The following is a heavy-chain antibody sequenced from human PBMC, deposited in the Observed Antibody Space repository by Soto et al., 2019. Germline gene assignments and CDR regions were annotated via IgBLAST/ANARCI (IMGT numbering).Heavy chain of an antibody. V-gene: IGHV4-59*01. CDR2: IYYSGST. CDR3: ARDSYNFDD. D-gene: IGHD5-18*01. CDR1: GGSIRSYY. Sequence: SETLSLTCTVSGGSIRSYYWSWIRQPPGKGLEWIGYIYYSGSTDYNPSLKSRVTISVDTSKNQFSLKLRSVTAADTAVYYCARDSYNFDDWGQGSLVTVSS. J-gene: IGHJ4*02.